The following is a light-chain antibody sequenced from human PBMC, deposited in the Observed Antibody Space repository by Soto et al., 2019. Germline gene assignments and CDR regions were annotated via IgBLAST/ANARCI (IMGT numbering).Light chain of an antibody. J-gene: IGLJ2*01. Sequence: QSALTQPASVSGSPGQSITISCTGTSSDVGGYNYVSWYQQHPGKAPKLMIYEVSNRPSGVSNRFSGSKSGNTASLTISGLQAEDAAYYYCISYTSSSTLHVVFGGGTKLTVL. CDR2: EVS. CDR1: SSDVGGYNY. V-gene: IGLV2-14*01. CDR3: ISYTSSSTLHVV.